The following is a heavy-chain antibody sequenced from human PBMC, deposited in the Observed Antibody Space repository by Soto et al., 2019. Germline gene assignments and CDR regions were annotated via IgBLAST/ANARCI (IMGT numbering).Heavy chain of an antibody. V-gene: IGHV1-18*01. CDR2: ISAYSGNT. CDR1: GYSFISYG. Sequence: ASVKVSCKASGYSFISYGIIWVRQAPGQGLEWMGWISAYSGNTNYAQKLQGRVTLTTDTSTSTAYMELRSLRSDDTAVYYCTRGYDRSASYFDYCGQGTLVTVSS. CDR3: TRGYDRSASYFDY. D-gene: IGHD3-22*01. J-gene: IGHJ4*02.